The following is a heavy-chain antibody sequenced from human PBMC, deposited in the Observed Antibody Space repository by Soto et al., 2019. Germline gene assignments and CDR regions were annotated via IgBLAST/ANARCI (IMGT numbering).Heavy chain of an antibody. Sequence: PGGSLRLSCAASGFTVSSNYMSWVRQAPGKGLEWVSAIYSGGSTYYADSVKGRFTISRDNSKNTLYLQMNSLRAEDTAVYYCARDPYYDSSGYLASNGMDVWGQGTTVTVSS. D-gene: IGHD3-22*01. J-gene: IGHJ6*02. CDR1: GFTVSSNY. CDR2: IYSGGST. V-gene: IGHV3-53*05. CDR3: ARDPYYDSSGYLASNGMDV.